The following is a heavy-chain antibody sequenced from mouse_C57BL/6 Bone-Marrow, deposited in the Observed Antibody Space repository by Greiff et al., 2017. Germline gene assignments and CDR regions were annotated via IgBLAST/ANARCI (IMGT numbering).Heavy chain of an antibody. V-gene: IGHV1-61*01. D-gene: IGHD2-3*01. Sequence: QVQLQQPGAELVRPGSSVKLSCKASGYTFTSYWLAWVKQRPGQGLEWIGNIYPSDSETHYNQKFKDKATLTGDKSSSTAYMQRSSLPSEDSAVYYCARQGGYYYYALDYWGQGTSVTVSS. CDR1: GYTFTSYW. J-gene: IGHJ4*01. CDR2: IYPSDSET. CDR3: ARQGGYYYYALDY.